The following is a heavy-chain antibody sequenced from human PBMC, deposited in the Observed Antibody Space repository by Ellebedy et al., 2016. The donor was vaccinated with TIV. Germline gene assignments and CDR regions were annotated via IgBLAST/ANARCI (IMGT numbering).Heavy chain of an antibody. V-gene: IGHV1-69*13. Sequence: SVQVSCKASGYTFTSYFIYWVRQAPGQGLEWMGGIIPIFGSTIYAQKFQGRVTITADESTSTAYMELSRLRSEDTAVYYCARGSPTYYDSSGYSWGQGTLVTVSS. J-gene: IGHJ1*01. CDR2: IIPIFGST. D-gene: IGHD3-22*01. CDR1: GYTFTSYF. CDR3: ARGSPTYYDSSGYS.